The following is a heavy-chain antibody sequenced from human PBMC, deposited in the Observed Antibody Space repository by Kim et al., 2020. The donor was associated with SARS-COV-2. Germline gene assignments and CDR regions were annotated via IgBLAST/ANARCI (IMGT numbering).Heavy chain of an antibody. CDR3: ARGTPLDY. Sequence: NNGGTKYNPSLQSRVTISADTSKNQFSLNLSSVTAADTAVYYCARGTPLDYWGQGVLVTVSS. CDR2: NNGGT. V-gene: IGHV4-31*02. J-gene: IGHJ4*02.